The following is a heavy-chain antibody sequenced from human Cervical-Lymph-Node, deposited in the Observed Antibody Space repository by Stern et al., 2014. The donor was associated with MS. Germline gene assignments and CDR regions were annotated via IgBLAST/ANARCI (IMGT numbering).Heavy chain of an antibody. CDR2: VTYNGTHK. Sequence: VQLLESGGGVVQPGRSLRLSCSASGFTFKSYTMQWVRQPPGKGLEWVAVVTYNGTHKYYAESVQGRFTISRATSKNLLVLAMNSLRPEDSAVYYCAKYAESFDSWGQGTLVIVSS. V-gene: IGHV3-30*14. D-gene: IGHD2-2*01. CDR3: AKYAESFDS. J-gene: IGHJ4*02. CDR1: GFTFKSYT.